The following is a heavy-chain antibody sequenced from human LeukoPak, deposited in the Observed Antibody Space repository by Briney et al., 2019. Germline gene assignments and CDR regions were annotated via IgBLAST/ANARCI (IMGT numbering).Heavy chain of an antibody. V-gene: IGHV3-74*01. CDR3: VRDGDDFNFDY. Sequence: GGSLRLSCAASEFTFRSYWMHWVRHAPGKGLELVSRVIRDGSFTNYADSVKSRFTISRDNAKNTLYLQMSSLRAEDTAVYFCVRDGDDFNFDYWGQGSLVTVSS. D-gene: IGHD5-24*01. CDR2: VIRDGSFT. J-gene: IGHJ4*02. CDR1: EFTFRSYW.